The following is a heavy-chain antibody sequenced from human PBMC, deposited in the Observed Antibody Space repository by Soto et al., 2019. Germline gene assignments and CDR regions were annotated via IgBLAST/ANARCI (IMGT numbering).Heavy chain of an antibody. CDR2: IGTAGDT. CDR1: GFTFSSYD. D-gene: IGHD3-16*01. Sequence: EVQLVESGGGLVQPGGSLRLSCAASGFTFSSYDMHWVRQATGKGLEWVSAIGTAGDTYYPGSMKGRFTISRENAKNSLYLQMNSLRAGDTAVYYCARGGSYYYYGMDVWGQGTTVTVSS. CDR3: ARGGSYYYYGMDV. V-gene: IGHV3-13*01. J-gene: IGHJ6*02.